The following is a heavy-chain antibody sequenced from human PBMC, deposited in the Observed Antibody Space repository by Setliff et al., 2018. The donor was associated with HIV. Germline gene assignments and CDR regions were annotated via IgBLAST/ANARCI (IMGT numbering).Heavy chain of an antibody. D-gene: IGHD3-3*01. J-gene: IGHJ3*02. CDR1: GGSINRNY. CDR3: ARHSDFWSEDGFDI. CDR2: IYTSGST. V-gene: IGHV4-4*09. Sequence: SETLSLTCTVSGGSINRNYWSWIRQPPGKGLAWIGDIYTSGSTKYNPSLKRRLTISVDPSKNQFSLRLSPVTAAETALYYCARHSDFWSEDGFDIWGQGTMVTVSS.